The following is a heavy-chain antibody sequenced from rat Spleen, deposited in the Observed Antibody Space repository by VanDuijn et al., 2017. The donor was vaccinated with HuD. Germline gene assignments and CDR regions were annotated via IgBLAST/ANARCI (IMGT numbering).Heavy chain of an antibody. J-gene: IGHJ2*01. D-gene: IGHD1-7*01. CDR3: ARWTTYFDC. CDR2: ISYSGTT. V-gene: IGHV3-1*01. CDR1: GYSITSNY. Sequence: EVQLQESGPGLVKPSQSLSLTCSVTGYSITSNYWAWIRKFPGNKMEYIGHISYSGTTNYNPSLKSRISITRDTSKNQFILQLNSVTTEDTATYFCARWTTYFDCWGQGVMVTVSS.